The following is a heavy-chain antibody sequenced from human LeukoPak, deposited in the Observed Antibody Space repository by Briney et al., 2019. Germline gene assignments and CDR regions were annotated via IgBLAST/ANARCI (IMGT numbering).Heavy chain of an antibody. J-gene: IGHJ5*02. CDR2: IYTSGST. D-gene: IGHD3-22*01. V-gene: IGHV4-61*02. Sequence: NPSETLSLTCTVSGGSISSGSYYWSWTRQPAGKGLEWIGRIYTSGSTNYNPSLKSRVTISVDTSKNQFSLKLSSVTAADTAVYYCARRVDTMIVVVTRFDPWGQGTLVTVSS. CDR3: ARRVDTMIVVVTRFDP. CDR1: GGSISSGSYY.